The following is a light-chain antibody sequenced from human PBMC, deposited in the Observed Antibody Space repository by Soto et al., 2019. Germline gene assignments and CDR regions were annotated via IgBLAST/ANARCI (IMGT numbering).Light chain of an antibody. CDR1: QSLVYSDGIAY. V-gene: IGKV2-30*01. J-gene: IGKJ1*01. Sequence: DVVMTQSPLSLPVTLGQPASISCRSSQSLVYSDGIAYLNWFHQRPGQSPRRLIYRASNRDSGVPDRFSGSGSGTDFTLKISRVEAEDVGVYYCMQGTHWPRTFGPGTKVEIK. CDR3: MQGTHWPRT. CDR2: RAS.